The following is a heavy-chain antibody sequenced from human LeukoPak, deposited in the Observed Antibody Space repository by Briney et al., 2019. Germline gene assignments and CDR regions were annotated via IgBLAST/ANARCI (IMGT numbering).Heavy chain of an antibody. Sequence: GASVKVSCKASGYTFTGYYMHWVRQAPGQGLEWVGWINPNSGDTHYAQKFQGRVTMTRDTSISTAYMELSRLSSDDTAVYYCARDYSSGRNWFDPWGQGTLVIVSS. J-gene: IGHJ5*02. D-gene: IGHD3-22*01. V-gene: IGHV1-2*02. CDR2: INPNSGDT. CDR3: ARDYSSGRNWFDP. CDR1: GYTFTGYY.